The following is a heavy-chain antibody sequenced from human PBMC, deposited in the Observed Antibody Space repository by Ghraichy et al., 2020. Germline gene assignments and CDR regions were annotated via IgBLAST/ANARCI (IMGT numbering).Heavy chain of an antibody. V-gene: IGHV4-34*01. CDR1: GGSFSGYY. CDR2: INHSGST. Sequence: SETLSLTCAVYGGSFSGYYWSWIRQPPGKGLEWIGEINHSGSTNYNPSLKSRVTISVDTSKNQFSLKLSSVTAADTAVYYCARGGRGLVIRTFDYWGQGTLVTVSS. CDR3: ARGGRGLVIRTFDY. J-gene: IGHJ4*02. D-gene: IGHD3-10*01.